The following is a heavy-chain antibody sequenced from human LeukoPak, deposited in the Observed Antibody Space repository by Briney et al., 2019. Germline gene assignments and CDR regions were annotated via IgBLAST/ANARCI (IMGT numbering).Heavy chain of an antibody. CDR3: ARSRINTYYYDSSGPGAFDI. D-gene: IGHD3-22*01. Sequence: ASVKVSCKASGYTFTSYGISWVRQAPGQGLEWMGWISAYNGNTNYAQKLQGRVTMTTDTSTSTAHMEVRSLRSDDTAVYYCARSRINTYYYDSSGPGAFDIWGRGTMVTVSS. CDR1: GYTFTSYG. J-gene: IGHJ3*02. V-gene: IGHV1-18*01. CDR2: ISAYNGNT.